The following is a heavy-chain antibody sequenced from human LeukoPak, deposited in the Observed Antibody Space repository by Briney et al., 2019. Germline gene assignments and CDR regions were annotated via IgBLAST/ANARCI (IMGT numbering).Heavy chain of an antibody. J-gene: IGHJ4*02. D-gene: IGHD6-6*01. Sequence: GXXLRLSCAASGFTFSSYSMNWVRQAPGKGLEWVSSISSSSSYIYYADSVKGRFTISRDNAKNSLYLQMNSLRAEGTAVYYCARDIRLAAQYWGQGTLVTVSS. V-gene: IGHV3-21*01. CDR3: ARDIRLAAQY. CDR1: GFTFSSYS. CDR2: ISSSSSYI.